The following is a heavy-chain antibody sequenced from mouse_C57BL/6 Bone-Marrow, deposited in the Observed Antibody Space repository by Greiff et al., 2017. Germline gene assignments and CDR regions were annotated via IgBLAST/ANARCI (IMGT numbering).Heavy chain of an antibody. CDR2: IDPSDSYT. Sequence: QVQLQQSGAELVKPGASVKLSCKASGYTFTSYWMQWVNQRPGQGLEWIGEIDPSDSYTNYNQKFKGKATLTVDTSSSTSYTQHSSLTSEYSAVYYCARERGFLYYFDYWGQGTSLTVSS. CDR1: GYTFTSYW. J-gene: IGHJ2*02. V-gene: IGHV1-50*01. CDR3: ARERGFLYYFDY.